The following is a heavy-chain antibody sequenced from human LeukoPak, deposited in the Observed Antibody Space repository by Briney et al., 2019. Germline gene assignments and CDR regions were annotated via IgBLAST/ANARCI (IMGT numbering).Heavy chain of an antibody. V-gene: IGHV3-74*01. J-gene: IGHJ4*02. CDR3: ARPRGYDTRDFDH. CDR1: GFTFSSYW. D-gene: IGHD3-22*01. CDR2: IRTDGNNA. Sequence: GGSLRLSCAASGFTFSSYWMHWVRQAPGKGLVWVSHIRTDGNNAIYADSVKGRFTISRDNARNTLYLQMNGLRAEDTAVYYCARPRGYDTRDFDHWGQGALVIVSS.